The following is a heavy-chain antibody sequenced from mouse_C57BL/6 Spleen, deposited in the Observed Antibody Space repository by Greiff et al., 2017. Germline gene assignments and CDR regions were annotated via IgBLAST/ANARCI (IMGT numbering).Heavy chain of an antibody. V-gene: IGHV1-15*01. CDR3: TRPYSNYVRAMDY. CDR2: IDPETGGT. Sequence: QVQLQQSGAELVRPGASVTLSCKASGYTFTDYEMHWVKQTPVHGLEWIGAIDPETGGTAYNQKFKGKAILTADKSSSTAYMELRSLTSEDSAVYCCTRPYSNYVRAMDYWGQGTSVTVSS. CDR1: GYTFTDYE. J-gene: IGHJ4*01. D-gene: IGHD2-5*01.